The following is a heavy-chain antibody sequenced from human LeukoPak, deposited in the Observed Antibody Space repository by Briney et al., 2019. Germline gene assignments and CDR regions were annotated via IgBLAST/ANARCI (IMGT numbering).Heavy chain of an antibody. J-gene: IGHJ4*02. D-gene: IGHD2-2*01. CDR1: GYSFTSYW. V-gene: IGHV5-51*01. CDR3: ARVDLHCSSTSCYSFDY. CDR2: IYPGDSDT. Sequence: GESLKISCKGSGYSFTSYWIAWVRQMPGKGLEWMGIIYPGDSDTRYSPSFQGQVTISGDKSISTVYLQWSSLKASDTAMYYCARVDLHCSSTSCYSFDYWGQGTLVTVSS.